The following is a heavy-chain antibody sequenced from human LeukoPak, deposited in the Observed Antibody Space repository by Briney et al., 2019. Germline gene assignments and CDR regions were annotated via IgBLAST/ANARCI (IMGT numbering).Heavy chain of an antibody. V-gene: IGHV3-23*01. Sequence: GGSLRHSRAASGFIFSSYAMSWVRQAPGKGLEGVSMISGSGGSKYYTDSVKGRFTISRDNSKNTLYLQMNSLRAEDTAVYYCAKVPHGGDRIDYWGQGTLVTVSS. CDR2: ISGSGGSK. J-gene: IGHJ4*02. D-gene: IGHD2-21*02. CDR1: GFIFSSYA. CDR3: AKVPHGGDRIDY.